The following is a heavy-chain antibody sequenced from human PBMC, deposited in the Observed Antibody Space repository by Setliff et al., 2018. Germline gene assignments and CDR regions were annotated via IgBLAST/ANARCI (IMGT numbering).Heavy chain of an antibody. Sequence: SVKVSCKASGGTFSIYTISWVRQAPGQGLEWMGRIIPIFGTANYAQKFQGRVTITADKSTSTAYMELSSLRSEDTAVYYCATSVSWIQLVLYPQGHPEPFDYWGQGTLVTVSS. V-gene: IGHV1-69*08. D-gene: IGHD5-18*01. CDR1: GGTFSIYT. CDR2: IIPIFGTA. CDR3: ATSVSWIQLVLYPQGHPEPFDY. J-gene: IGHJ4*02.